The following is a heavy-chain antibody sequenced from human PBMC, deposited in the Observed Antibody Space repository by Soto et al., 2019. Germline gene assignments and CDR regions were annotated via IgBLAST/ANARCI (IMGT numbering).Heavy chain of an antibody. J-gene: IGHJ6*03. D-gene: IGHD4-4*01. CDR1: GYTFTGYY. Sequence: ASVKVSCKASGYTFTGYYMHWVRQAPGQGLEWMGWINPNSGGTNYAQKFQGWVTMTRDTSISTAYMELSRLRSDDTAVYYCARSGAGLQYYYYYMDVWGKGTTVTVSS. V-gene: IGHV1-2*04. CDR2: INPNSGGT. CDR3: ARSGAGLQYYYYYMDV.